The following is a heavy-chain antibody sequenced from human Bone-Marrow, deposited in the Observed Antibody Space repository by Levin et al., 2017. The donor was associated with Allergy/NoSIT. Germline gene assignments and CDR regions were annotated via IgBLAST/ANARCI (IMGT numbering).Heavy chain of an antibody. CDR1: GGTFSNYA. CDR3: ARTPQYSSGSGSPKWYFDL. CDR2: ILPIFGTT. D-gene: IGHD3-10*01. J-gene: IGHJ2*01. Sequence: SVKVSCKDSGGTFSNYAVTWVRQAPGRGLEWMGGILPIFGTTHYARKFQGRVTITADESTSTAYMELNSLRAEDTAFYYFARTPQYSSGSGSPKWYFDLWGRGTLVTVSS. V-gene: IGHV1-69*13.